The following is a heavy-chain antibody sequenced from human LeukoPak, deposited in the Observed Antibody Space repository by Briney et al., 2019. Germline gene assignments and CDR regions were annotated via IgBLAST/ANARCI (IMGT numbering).Heavy chain of an antibody. J-gene: IGHJ4*02. CDR1: GYTFTGYY. CDR3: ARGGVEMAYYFDY. Sequence: APVKVSCKASGYTFTGYYMHWVRQAPGQGLEWMGWINPNSGGTNYAQKFQGRVTMTRDTSISTAYMELSRLRSDDTAVYYCARGGVEMAYYFDYWGQGTLVTVSS. CDR2: INPNSGGT. D-gene: IGHD5-24*01. V-gene: IGHV1-2*02.